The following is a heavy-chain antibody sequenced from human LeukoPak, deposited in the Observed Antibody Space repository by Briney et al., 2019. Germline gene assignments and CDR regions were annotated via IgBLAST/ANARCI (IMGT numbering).Heavy chain of an antibody. D-gene: IGHD3-9*01. CDR1: GFPFSSYW. J-gene: IGHJ4*02. V-gene: IGHV3-7*01. CDR2: IKEDGSEK. CDR3: ARDLDWGRLDY. Sequence: GGSLRLSCAVSGFPFSSYWMSWVRQAPGKGLEWVANIKEDGSEKYYVDSVKGRFTISRDNAKNSLYLQMNSLRAEDTAVYYCARDLDWGRLDYWGQGTLVTVSS.